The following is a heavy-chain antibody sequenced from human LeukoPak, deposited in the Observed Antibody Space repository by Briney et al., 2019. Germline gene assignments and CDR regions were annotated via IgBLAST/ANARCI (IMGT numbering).Heavy chain of an antibody. Sequence: GGSLRLSCAASGFTFSSYAMSWVRQAPGKGLEWVSAISGSGGSTYYADSVKGRFTISRDNSKNTLYLQMNSLRAEDTAVYYCAKGPPTRDIVATILDAQFDYWGQGTLVTVSS. J-gene: IGHJ4*02. CDR2: ISGSGGST. D-gene: IGHD5-12*01. V-gene: IGHV3-23*01. CDR3: AKGPPTRDIVATILDAQFDY. CDR1: GFTFSSYA.